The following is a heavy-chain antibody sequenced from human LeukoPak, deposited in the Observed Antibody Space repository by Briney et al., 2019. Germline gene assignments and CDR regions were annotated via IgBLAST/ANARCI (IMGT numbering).Heavy chain of an antibody. D-gene: IGHD3-10*01. Sequence: GGSLRLSCAASGFIFDDYAMHWIRQAPGRGLEWVSGISSNSGRVVYADSVQGRFTISRDNAKNSLYLQMNSLRAEDTAVYYCARDMVRGVIIIYYMDVWGKGTTVTISS. CDR3: ARDMVRGVIIIYYMDV. V-gene: IGHV3-9*01. CDR1: GFIFDDYA. J-gene: IGHJ6*03. CDR2: ISSNSGRV.